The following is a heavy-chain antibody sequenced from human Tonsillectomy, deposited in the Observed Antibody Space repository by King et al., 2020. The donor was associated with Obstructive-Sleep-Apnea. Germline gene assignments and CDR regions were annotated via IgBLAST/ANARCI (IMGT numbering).Heavy chain of an antibody. D-gene: IGHD3-22*01. V-gene: IGHV1-18*01. CDR3: ASSRGFRGDYYDSRRDYYYYSMDV. J-gene: IGHJ6*02. CDR2: ISAYNGNT. CDR1: GYTFTSSG. Sequence: QLVQSGAEVKKPGASVKVSCKASGYTFTSSGISWVRQAPGQGLEWMGWISAYNGNTNYAQKLQGRVTMTTDTSTSTAYMELRSLRSDDTAVYYCASSRGFRGDYYDSRRDYYYYSMDVWGQGTTVTVSS.